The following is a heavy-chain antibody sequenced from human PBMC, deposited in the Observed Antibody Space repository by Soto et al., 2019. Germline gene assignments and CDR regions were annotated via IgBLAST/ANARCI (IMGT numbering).Heavy chain of an antibody. Sequence: PSETLSLTCAVYGGSFSGYYWSWIRQPPGKGLEWIGEINHSGSTNYNPSLKSRVTISVDTSKNQFSLKLSSVTAADTAVYYCARGRGYSYGYSSNGYYYMDVWGKGTTVTVSS. CDR2: INHSGST. J-gene: IGHJ6*03. CDR1: GGSFSGYY. CDR3: ARGRGYSYGYSSNGYYYMDV. D-gene: IGHD5-18*01. V-gene: IGHV4-34*01.